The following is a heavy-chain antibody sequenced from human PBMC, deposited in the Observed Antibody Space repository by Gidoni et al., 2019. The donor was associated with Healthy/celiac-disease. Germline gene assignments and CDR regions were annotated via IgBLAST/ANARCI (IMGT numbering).Heavy chain of an antibody. CDR3: AKDLSRHSNRWFDP. D-gene: IGHD4-4*01. CDR2: ISYDGSNK. Sequence: QVQLVESGGGVVQPGRSLRLSCAASGFTFRSYGMHWVRQAPGKGLEWVAFISYDGSNKYYADSVKGRFTISRDNSKNTLYLQMNSLRAEDTAVYYCAKDLSRHSNRWFDPWGQGTLVTVSS. V-gene: IGHV3-30*18. J-gene: IGHJ5*02. CDR1: GFTFRSYG.